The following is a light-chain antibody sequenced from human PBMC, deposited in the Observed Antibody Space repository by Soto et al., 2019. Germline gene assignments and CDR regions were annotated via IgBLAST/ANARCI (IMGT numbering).Light chain of an antibody. CDR3: QQRGGWPPGAT. J-gene: IGKJ5*01. Sequence: ELVLTQSPATLSLSPGERAALSCRASQSIRKSLAWYQQRPGQAPRLLIHDASNRATGIPARFSGSGSGTDFTRTISSLEPEDFAVYYCQQRGGWPPGATFGQGTRLEIK. V-gene: IGKV3-11*01. CDR2: DAS. CDR1: QSIRKS.